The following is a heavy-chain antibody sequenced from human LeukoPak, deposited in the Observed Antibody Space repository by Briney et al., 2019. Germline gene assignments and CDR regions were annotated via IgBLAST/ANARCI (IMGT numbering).Heavy chain of an antibody. V-gene: IGHV3-48*01. CDR3: ARGYLYYFDY. Sequence: GGSLRLSCAASGFTFSSYSMNWVRQAPGKGLEWVSYISSSSSIIYYADSVKGRFTISRDNAKNSLYLQMNSLRAEDTAVYYCARGYLYYFDYWGQGTLVTVSS. D-gene: IGHD2-2*01. CDR1: GFTFSSYS. J-gene: IGHJ4*02. CDR2: ISSSSSII.